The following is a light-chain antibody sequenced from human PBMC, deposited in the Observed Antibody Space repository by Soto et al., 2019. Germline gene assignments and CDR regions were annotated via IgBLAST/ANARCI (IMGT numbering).Light chain of an antibody. CDR2: ADD. J-gene: IGLJ3*02. CDR1: NSNIGNNY. V-gene: IGLV1-47*01. CDR3: AAWDDSLGGSWV. Sequence: QSVLTQSPSASGTPGQRVTISCSGSNSNIGNNYVYWYQQLPGTAPKLLIYADDPRPSGVSDRFSGSKSGTSASLAISGLRSEDEASYSCAAWDDSLGGSWVFGGGTKLTVL.